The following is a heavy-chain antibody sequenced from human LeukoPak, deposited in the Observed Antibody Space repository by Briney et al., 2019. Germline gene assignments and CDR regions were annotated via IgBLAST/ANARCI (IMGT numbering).Heavy chain of an antibody. CDR3: ARVRLSVWDIDY. D-gene: IGHD1-26*01. CDR2: INHSGGT. CDR1: GGSFSGYY. J-gene: IGHJ4*02. Sequence: KPSETLSLTCAVYGGSFSGYYWSWIRQPPGKGLEWIGEINHSGGTNYNPSLKSRVTISVDTSKNQFSLKLSSVTAADTAVYYCARVRLSVWDIDYWGQGTLVTVSS. V-gene: IGHV4-34*01.